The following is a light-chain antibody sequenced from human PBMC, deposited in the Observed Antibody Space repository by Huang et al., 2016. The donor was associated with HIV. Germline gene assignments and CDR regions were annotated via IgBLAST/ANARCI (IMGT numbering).Light chain of an antibody. J-gene: IGKJ4*01. V-gene: IGKV1-39*01. CDR3: QQSYNTPLLT. CDR1: QSISSY. Sequence: DIQMTQSPSSLSASVGDRVTITCRASQSISSYLNWYQQKPGKAPKLLIYAASSLQSGVPSRFSGSGSGTDFTLTISSLQPEEFATYYCQQSYNTPLLTFGGGTKVEIK. CDR2: AAS.